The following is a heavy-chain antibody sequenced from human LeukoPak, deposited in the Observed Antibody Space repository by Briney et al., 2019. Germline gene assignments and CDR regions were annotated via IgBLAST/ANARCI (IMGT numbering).Heavy chain of an antibody. J-gene: IGHJ5*02. V-gene: IGHV1-2*02. CDR3: TRGTPWFDP. CDR1: GYSFTAYY. D-gene: IGHD4-23*01. Sequence: ASVKVSCKASGYSFTAYYIYWIRHSPAEGFEWMVWINPNTGGTNYAGKFHGRVIMTRDTSIDTAYMELSSVTSDDTAVYYCTRGTPWFDPWGQRTLVTVSS. CDR2: INPNTGGT.